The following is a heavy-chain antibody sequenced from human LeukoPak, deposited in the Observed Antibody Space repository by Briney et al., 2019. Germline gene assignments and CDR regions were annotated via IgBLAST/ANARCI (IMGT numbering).Heavy chain of an antibody. V-gene: IGHV3-30-3*01. J-gene: IGHJ4*02. Sequence: GGSLRLSCAASGFTFSSYAMHWVRQAPGKGLEWVAVISYDGSNKYYADSVKGRFTISRDNSKNTLYLQMNSLRAEDTAVYYCASGPNVDYYDSSGYYYRPGDYWGQGTLVTVSS. D-gene: IGHD3-22*01. CDR3: ASGPNVDYYDSSGYYYRPGDY. CDR2: ISYDGSNK. CDR1: GFTFSSYA.